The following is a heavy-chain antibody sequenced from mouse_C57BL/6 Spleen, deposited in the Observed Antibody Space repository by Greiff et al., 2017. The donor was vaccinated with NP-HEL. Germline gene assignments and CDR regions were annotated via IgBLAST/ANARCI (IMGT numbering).Heavy chain of an antibody. Sequence: VQLQQSGAELARPGASVKLSCKASGYTFTSYGISWVKQRTGQGLEWIGEIYPRSGNTYYNEKFKGKATLTADKSSSTAYMELRSLTSEDSAVYFCSTTVVAGDYAMDYWGQGTSVTVSS. CDR1: GYTFTSYG. V-gene: IGHV1-81*01. CDR3: STTVVAGDYAMDY. J-gene: IGHJ4*01. D-gene: IGHD1-1*01. CDR2: IYPRSGNT.